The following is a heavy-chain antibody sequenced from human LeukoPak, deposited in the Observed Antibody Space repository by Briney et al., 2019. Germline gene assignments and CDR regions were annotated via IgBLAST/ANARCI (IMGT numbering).Heavy chain of an antibody. V-gene: IGHV3-15*01. CDR2: IKSKPDGGTT. J-gene: IGHJ4*02. CDR1: GFTFSNAW. Sequence: GGSLRLSCVASGFTFSNAWMNWVRQAPGKGPEWVGRIKSKPDGGTTDYAAPVKGRITISRDDSKNTVYLQMNSLKTEDTGVYYCSTGGYFFDYWGQGTLVTVSS. CDR3: STGGYFFDY.